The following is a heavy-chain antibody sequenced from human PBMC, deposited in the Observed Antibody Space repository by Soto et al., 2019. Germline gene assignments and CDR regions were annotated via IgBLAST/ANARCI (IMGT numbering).Heavy chain of an antibody. V-gene: IGHV1-69*12. Sequence: QVQLVQSGAEVKKPESSVKVSCKAPGGTFSTYAISWVRQAPGQGLEWMGGIIPMFGTANYAQRFQDRVTIPADESTSTVYMALSSLRSEDTAVYFCASGIQLWLRRINNGYSGWGQGTLVTVSS. J-gene: IGHJ4*02. CDR3: ASGIQLWLRRINNGYSG. CDR2: IIPMFGTA. D-gene: IGHD5-18*01. CDR1: GGTFSTYA.